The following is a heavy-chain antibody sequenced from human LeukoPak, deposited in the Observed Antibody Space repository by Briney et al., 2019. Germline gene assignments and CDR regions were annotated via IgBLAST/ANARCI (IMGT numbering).Heavy chain of an antibody. V-gene: IGHV4-34*01. J-gene: IGHJ4*02. Sequence: SETLSLTCAVYGGSFSGYYWSWIRQPPGKGLEWIGEINHSGSTNYNPSLKSRVTISVDTSKNQFSLKLSSVTAADTAVYYCARWYYYGSGSSQWGQGTLVTVPS. CDR3: ARWYYYGSGSSQ. D-gene: IGHD3-10*01. CDR2: INHSGST. CDR1: GGSFSGYY.